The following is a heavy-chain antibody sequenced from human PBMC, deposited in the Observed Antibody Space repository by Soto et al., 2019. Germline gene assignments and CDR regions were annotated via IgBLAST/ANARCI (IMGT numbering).Heavy chain of an antibody. Sequence: GGSLRLSCTASGFNFADYTLSWFRQAPGKGLEWLGFIRNKAYGGTTEYAASVKGRFTISRDDSKSIAYLLMNSLKTEDTAMYYCTRDGRYSGYPPPAFWGQGTLVTVSS. V-gene: IGHV3-49*03. D-gene: IGHD5-12*01. CDR1: GFNFADYT. CDR3: TRDGRYSGYPPPAF. CDR2: IRNKAYGGTT. J-gene: IGHJ4*02.